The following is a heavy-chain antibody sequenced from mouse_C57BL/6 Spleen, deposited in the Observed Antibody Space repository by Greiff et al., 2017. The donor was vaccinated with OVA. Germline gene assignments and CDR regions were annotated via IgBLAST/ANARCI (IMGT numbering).Heavy chain of an antibody. V-gene: IGHV1-18*01. CDR2: INPNNGGT. Sequence: VHVKQSGPELVKPGASVKIPCKASGYTFTDYNMDWVKQSHGKSLEWIGDINPNNGGTIYNQKFKGKATLTVDKSSSTAYMELRSLTSEDTAVYYCARSGLSFDYWGQGTTLTVSS. J-gene: IGHJ2*01. CDR1: GYTFTDYN. CDR3: ARSGLSFDY.